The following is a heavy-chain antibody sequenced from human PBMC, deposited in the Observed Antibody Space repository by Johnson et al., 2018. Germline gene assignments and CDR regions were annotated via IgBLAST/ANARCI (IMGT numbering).Heavy chain of an antibody. CDR1: GGSFSGYY. J-gene: IGHJ6*03. Sequence: QVQLQQWGAGLLKPSETLSLTCAVYGGSFSGYYWSWIRQPPGKGLEWIGEINHRGSTNYNPSLKSRVTISVDTSKNQFSLKRSSVTAADTAVYYCARTTVTTLDYYYYMDVWGKGTTVTVSS. D-gene: IGHD4-17*01. CDR3: ARTTVTTLDYYYYMDV. CDR2: INHRGST. V-gene: IGHV4-34*01.